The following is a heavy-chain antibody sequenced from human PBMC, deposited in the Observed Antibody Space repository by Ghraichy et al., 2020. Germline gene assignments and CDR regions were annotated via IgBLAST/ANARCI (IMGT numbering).Heavy chain of an antibody. J-gene: IGHJ4*02. Sequence: SETLSLTCTVSGGSISSYYWSWIRQPPGKGLEWIGYIYYSGSTNYNPSLKSRVTISVDTSKNQFSLKLSSVTAADTAVYYCARGRSSSSAGADYWGQGTLVTVSS. CDR2: IYYSGST. D-gene: IGHD6-6*01. V-gene: IGHV4-59*01. CDR3: ARGRSSSSAGADY. CDR1: GGSISSYY.